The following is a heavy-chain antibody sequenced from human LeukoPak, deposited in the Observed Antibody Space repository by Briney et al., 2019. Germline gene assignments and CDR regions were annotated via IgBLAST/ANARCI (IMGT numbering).Heavy chain of an antibody. CDR2: IRYDGTTK. Sequence: PGGSLRLSCAASGFFSSHAFDWVRQAPGKGLEWVALIRYDGTTKFYADSVKGRFTISRDNSKNTVYLQMNRLTPEDTGVYYCAKDTQWLVNWGQGTLVTVSS. CDR3: AKDTQWLVN. V-gene: IGHV3-30*02. J-gene: IGHJ4*02. D-gene: IGHD6-19*01. CDR1: GFFSSHA.